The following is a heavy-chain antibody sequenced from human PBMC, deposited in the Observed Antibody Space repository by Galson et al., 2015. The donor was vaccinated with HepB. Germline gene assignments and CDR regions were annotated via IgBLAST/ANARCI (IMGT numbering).Heavy chain of an antibody. J-gene: IGHJ4*02. V-gene: IGHV3-66*01. CDR2: IHSGGST. D-gene: IGHD6-19*01. CDR3: ARGYSSGWGLFDY. Sequence: SLRLSCAASGFTVSSNYMSWVRQPPGKGLEWVSVIHSGGSTYYADSVKGRFSISRDNSKNTLYLQMNSLRAEDTAVYYCARGYSSGWGLFDYWGRGTLVTVSS. CDR1: GFTVSSNY.